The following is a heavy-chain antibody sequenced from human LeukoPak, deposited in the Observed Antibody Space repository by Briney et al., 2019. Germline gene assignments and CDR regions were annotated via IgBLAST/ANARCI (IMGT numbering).Heavy chain of an antibody. J-gene: IGHJ3*01. CDR3: ASPYYYDSSGYENPPGAL. CDR1: GGSISSSSYY. CDR2: VYYSGST. Sequence: SETQSLTCTVSGGSISSSSYYWGWIRQPPGKGLEWIGSVYYSGSTYYNPSLKSRVTISVDTSKNQFSLKLSSVTAADTAVYYCASPYYYDSSGYENPPGALWGQGTMVTVSS. V-gene: IGHV4-39*01. D-gene: IGHD3-22*01.